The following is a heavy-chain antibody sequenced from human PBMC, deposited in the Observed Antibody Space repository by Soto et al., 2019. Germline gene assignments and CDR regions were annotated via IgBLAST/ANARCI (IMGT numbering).Heavy chain of an antibody. CDR2: ISSSSSTI. CDR3: ASRNWNEGDWFDP. D-gene: IGHD1-1*01. Sequence: GGSLRLSCAASGFTFSSYSMNWVRQAPGKGLEWVSYISSSSSTIYYADSVKGRFTISRDNAKNSLYLQMNSLRAEDTAVYYCASRNWNEGDWFDPWGQGTLVTVSS. J-gene: IGHJ5*02. V-gene: IGHV3-48*01. CDR1: GFTFSSYS.